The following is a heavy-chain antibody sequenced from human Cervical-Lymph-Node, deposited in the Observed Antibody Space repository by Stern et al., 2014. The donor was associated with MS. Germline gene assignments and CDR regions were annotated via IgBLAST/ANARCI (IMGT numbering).Heavy chain of an antibody. CDR3: AHRLLDSESYWGPFDY. J-gene: IGHJ4*02. D-gene: IGHD1-26*01. Sequence: QVTLKESGPTLVKPTQTLTLTCTFSGFSLSTSGVGVGWIRQPPGKALEWLALISWDDDKRYSPSLRSRLTITKDTSKNQVVLTMTNMDPVDTATYYCAHRLLDSESYWGPFDYWGQGTLVTVSS. CDR1: GFSLSTSGVG. CDR2: ISWDDDK. V-gene: IGHV2-5*02.